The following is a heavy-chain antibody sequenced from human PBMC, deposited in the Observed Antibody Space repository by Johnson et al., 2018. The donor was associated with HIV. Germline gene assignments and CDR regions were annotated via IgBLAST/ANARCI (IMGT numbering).Heavy chain of an antibody. Sequence: QVHLVESGGGVVQPGRSLRLSCAASGFNFSTYGMHWVRRAPGKGLEWVAVIWYDGSNKYYADSVKGRFTISRDNSKNTLYLQMNSLRPEDTAVYYCARDRAPVYSSSSTPFDALDFWGQGTMVTVSS. D-gene: IGHD6-6*01. CDR3: ARDRAPVYSSSSTPFDALDF. V-gene: IGHV3-30*19. CDR2: IWYDGSNK. J-gene: IGHJ3*01. CDR1: GFNFSTYG.